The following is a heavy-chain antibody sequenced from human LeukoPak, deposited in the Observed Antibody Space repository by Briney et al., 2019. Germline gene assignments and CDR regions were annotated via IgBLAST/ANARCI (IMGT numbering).Heavy chain of an antibody. D-gene: IGHD2/OR15-2a*01. V-gene: IGHV3-30*02. CDR1: GFTFSTYG. Sequence: GGSLRLSCAASGFTFSTYGMHWVRQAPGKGLEWVAFIRYDGSNKYYADSVKGRFTISRDNSKNTLYLQMNSLRAEDTAVYYCAKGGFDYSLFDYWGQGTLVTVSS. CDR3: AKGGFDYSLFDY. CDR2: IRYDGSNK. J-gene: IGHJ4*02.